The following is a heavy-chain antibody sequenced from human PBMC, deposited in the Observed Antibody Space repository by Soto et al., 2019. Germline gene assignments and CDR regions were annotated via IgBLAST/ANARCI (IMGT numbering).Heavy chain of an antibody. J-gene: IGHJ6*02. Sequence: EVQLLESGGGLVQPGGSLRLACAASGFTFSSYAMSWVRQAPGKGLEWVSGISGSGGSTFYADSARGRFTISRDNSKNTLYLQMNSLRAEETAVYYCAKKEGPNYYYGMDVWGQGTTVTVSS. CDR1: GFTFSSYA. CDR2: ISGSGGST. V-gene: IGHV3-23*01. CDR3: AKKEGPNYYYGMDV.